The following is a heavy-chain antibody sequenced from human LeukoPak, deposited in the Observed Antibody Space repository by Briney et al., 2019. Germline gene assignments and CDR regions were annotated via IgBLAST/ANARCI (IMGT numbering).Heavy chain of an antibody. J-gene: IGHJ4*02. CDR1: GFAFSSYE. CDR2: ISRSGSTI. V-gene: IGHV3-48*03. D-gene: IGHD3/OR15-3a*01. CDR3: AREGLALDY. Sequence: GGSLRLSCAASGFAFSSYEMIWVRQPPGKGLECVSYISRSGSTIYYADSVKGRFTISRDNAQNSLYLQMNSLSAEDTAVYYCAREGLALDYWGQGTLVTVSS.